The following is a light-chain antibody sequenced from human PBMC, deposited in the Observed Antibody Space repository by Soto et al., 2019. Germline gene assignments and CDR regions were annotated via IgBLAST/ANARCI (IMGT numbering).Light chain of an antibody. CDR2: EDN. CDR3: SSYGGSNNFWV. CDR1: SGSIASNY. V-gene: IGLV6-57*04. J-gene: IGLJ1*01. Sequence: LTQPHSVSESPGKTVTISCTRSSGSIASNYVQWYQQRPGSAPTPVIYEDNERPSGVPDRFSGSKSGNTASLTVSGLQAADEADYYCSSYGGSNNFWVFGTGTKLTVL.